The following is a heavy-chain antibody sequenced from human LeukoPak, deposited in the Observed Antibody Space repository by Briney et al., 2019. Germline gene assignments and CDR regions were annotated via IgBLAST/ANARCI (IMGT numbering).Heavy chain of an antibody. D-gene: IGHD2-15*01. J-gene: IGHJ5*02. CDR3: ARDTHFCSGGTCYAVGWFDP. CDR2: IYHSEST. V-gene: IGHV4-4*02. CDR1: GGSISSSYW. Sequence: SETLSLTCAVSGGSISSSYWWSWVRQPPGKGLEWIGEIYHSESTNYNPSLKSRVTISLDKSKNQFSLRLSSVTAADTAVYYCARDTHFCSGGTCYAVGWFDPWGQGTLVTVSS.